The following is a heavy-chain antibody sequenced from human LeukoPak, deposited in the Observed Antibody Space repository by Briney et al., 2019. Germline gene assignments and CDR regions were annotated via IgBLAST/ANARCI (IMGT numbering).Heavy chain of an antibody. CDR1: GFTFSSYA. D-gene: IGHD3-16*01. CDR2: LSGSGGAT. Sequence: GGSLRLSCAASGFTFSSYAMSWVRQAPGKGLEWVSALSGSGGATYYADSVKGRFTISRDNSKNTLHLQMNSLRAEDTAVYYCAKGGRIGVFDYWGQGTLVTVSS. CDR3: AKGGRIGVFDY. J-gene: IGHJ4*02. V-gene: IGHV3-23*01.